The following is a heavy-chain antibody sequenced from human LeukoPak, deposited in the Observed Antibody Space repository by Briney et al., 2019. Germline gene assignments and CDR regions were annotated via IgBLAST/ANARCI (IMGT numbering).Heavy chain of an antibody. Sequence: ASVTVSCKASGYTFTSYDINWVRQAPGQGIEWMGWMNPNSGNTDYAQKFQGRVTMTRNTSISTAYMELSSLRSEDTAVYYCARVNYGDYDYYYGMDVWGQGTTVTVSS. CDR3: ARVNYGDYDYYYGMDV. J-gene: IGHJ6*02. CDR1: GYTFTSYD. D-gene: IGHD4-17*01. V-gene: IGHV1-8*01. CDR2: MNPNSGNT.